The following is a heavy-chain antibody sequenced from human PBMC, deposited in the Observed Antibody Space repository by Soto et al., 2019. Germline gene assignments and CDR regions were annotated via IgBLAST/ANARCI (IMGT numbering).Heavy chain of an antibody. CDR1: GGSISSYY. V-gene: IGHV4-4*07. CDR2: IYTSGST. Sequence: PETLSLTCTVSGGSISSYYWSWIRQPAGKGLEWIGRIYTSGSTNYNPSLKSRVTMSVDTSKNQFSLKLSSVTAADTAVYYCAREPRITIFGVVSPYGMDVWGQGTTVTVSS. D-gene: IGHD3-3*01. CDR3: AREPRITIFGVVSPYGMDV. J-gene: IGHJ6*02.